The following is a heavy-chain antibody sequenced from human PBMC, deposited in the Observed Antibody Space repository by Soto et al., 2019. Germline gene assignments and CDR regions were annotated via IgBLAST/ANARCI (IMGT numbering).Heavy chain of an antibody. Sequence: ASVKVSCKASGGTFSSYAISWVRQAPGQGLEWMGGIIPIFGTANYAQKFQGRVTITADKSTSTAYMELSSLRSEDTAVYYCAGSIAVTHPEYYFDYWGQGTLVTVSS. V-gene: IGHV1-69*06. D-gene: IGHD6-19*01. J-gene: IGHJ4*02. CDR3: AGSIAVTHPEYYFDY. CDR1: GGTFSSYA. CDR2: IIPIFGTA.